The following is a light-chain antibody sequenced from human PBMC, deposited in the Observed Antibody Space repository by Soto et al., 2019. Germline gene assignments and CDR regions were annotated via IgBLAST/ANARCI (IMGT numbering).Light chain of an antibody. Sequence: DIQMTQSPSSLSASVGDEVTITCRASQTIMTYLNWYQLKPGKPPRLLIYAASSLQSGVPSRFSGSGSGTDFTLTISSLQPEDFATYTCQQSYNSHQTLGRWTKVEIK. CDR2: AAS. V-gene: IGKV1-39*01. CDR1: QTIMTY. CDR3: QQSYNSHQT. J-gene: IGKJ1*01.